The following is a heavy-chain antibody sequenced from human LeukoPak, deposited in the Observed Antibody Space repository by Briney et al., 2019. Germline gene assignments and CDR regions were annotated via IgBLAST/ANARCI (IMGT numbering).Heavy chain of an antibody. CDR2: VYMSGSA. CDR3: ARTYGKQSP. V-gene: IGHV4-4*07. CDR1: GGSINNYY. Sequence: SETLFLTCTVSGGSINNYYWSWIRQSAGKGLEWIGRVYMSGSANYNPSLKSRVTMSVDTSKNQFSLSLSSVTAADTAVYYCARTYGKQSPWGQGTLVTVSS. D-gene: IGHD3-10*01. J-gene: IGHJ5*02.